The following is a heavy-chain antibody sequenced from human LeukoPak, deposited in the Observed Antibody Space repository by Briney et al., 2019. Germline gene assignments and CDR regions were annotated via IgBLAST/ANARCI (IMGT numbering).Heavy chain of an antibody. CDR1: GYIFTSYY. CDR2: INPSGGST. Sequence: ASVKVSCEASGYIFTSYYMHWVRQAPGQGLEWMGIINPSGGSTSYAQKFQGRVTMTRDMSTSTVYMELSSLRSEDTAVYYCARDGRESPLEWLFYYYFDYWGQGTLVTVSS. D-gene: IGHD3-3*01. V-gene: IGHV1-46*01. CDR3: ARDGRESPLEWLFYYYFDY. J-gene: IGHJ4*02.